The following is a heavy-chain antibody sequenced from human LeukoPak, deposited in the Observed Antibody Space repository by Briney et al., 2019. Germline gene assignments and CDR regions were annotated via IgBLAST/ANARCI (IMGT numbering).Heavy chain of an antibody. V-gene: IGHV4-4*02. CDR1: GDSISRSNW. D-gene: IGHD1-1*01. CDR2: VYHSGNT. J-gene: IGHJ6*03. CDR3: ARMFIKAVGTHYYFYMDV. Sequence: SETLSLTCAVSGDSISRSNWWSWVRRSPGKGLEWIGEVYHSGNTKVNPSLKSRVTMSVDRSKSQFSLNLNSVTAAGTAVYYCARMFIKAVGTHYYFYMDVWGKGTTVTVSS.